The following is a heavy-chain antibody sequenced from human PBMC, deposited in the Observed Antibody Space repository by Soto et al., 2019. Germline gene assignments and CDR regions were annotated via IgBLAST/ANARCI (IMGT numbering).Heavy chain of an antibody. V-gene: IGHV4-4*02. J-gene: IGHJ4*02. CDR2: IYHSGST. CDR3: ARRSGYSYGHGVPDY. D-gene: IGHD5-18*01. Sequence: QVQLQESGPGLVKPSGTLSLSCAVSGGSISSSNWWSWVRQPPGKGLEWIGEIYHSGSTNYNPSLKSRVTISVAKSKNQFSLKLSSVTAADTAVYYCARRSGYSYGHGVPDYWGQGTLVTVSS. CDR1: GGSISSSNW.